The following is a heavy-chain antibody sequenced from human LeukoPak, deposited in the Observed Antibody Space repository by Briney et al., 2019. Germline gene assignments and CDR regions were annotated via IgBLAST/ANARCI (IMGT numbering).Heavy chain of an antibody. CDR1: GGSISSSSYY. V-gene: IGHV4-39*01. D-gene: IGHD2-15*01. CDR2: IYYSGST. CDR3: ARQRPFGNYHDY. Sequence: SETLSLTCTVSGGSISSSSYYWGWIRQPPGKGLEWIGSIYYSGSTYYNPSLKSRVTISVDTSKNQFSLKLSSVTAADTAVYYCARQRPFGNYHDYWGQGTLVTVSS. J-gene: IGHJ4*02.